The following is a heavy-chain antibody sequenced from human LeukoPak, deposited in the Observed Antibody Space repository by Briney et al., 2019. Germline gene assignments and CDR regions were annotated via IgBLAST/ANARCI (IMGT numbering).Heavy chain of an antibody. V-gene: IGHV1-69*06. D-gene: IGHD6-13*01. CDR3: AFSSSWYGGYYFDH. Sequence: SVKVSCKASGGTFSSYAISWVRQAPGQGLEWMGGIIPIFGTANYAQKFQGRVTITADKSTSTAYMELSSLRSEDTAVYYCAFSSSWYGGYYFDHWGQGTLVTVSS. CDR1: GGTFSSYA. J-gene: IGHJ4*02. CDR2: IIPIFGTA.